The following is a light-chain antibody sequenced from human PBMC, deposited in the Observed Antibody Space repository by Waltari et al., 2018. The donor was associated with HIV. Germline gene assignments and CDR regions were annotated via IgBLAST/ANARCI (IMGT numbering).Light chain of an antibody. V-gene: IGKV2-30*01. CDR2: KIS. CDR3: MQGTQWPCT. J-gene: IGKJ2*02. CDR1: RSLMSSDGNIY. Sequence: VMTQSPLSLPVTLGQPASMSCWSSRSLMSSDGNIYLNWFQQRPGQSPRRLIYKISNRDSGVPDRFSGSGSATNFTLRISRVEAEDVGVYYCMQGTQWPCTFGQGTKLEIK.